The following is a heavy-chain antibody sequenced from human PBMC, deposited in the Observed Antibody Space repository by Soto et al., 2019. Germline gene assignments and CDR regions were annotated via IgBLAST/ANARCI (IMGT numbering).Heavy chain of an antibody. CDR2: ISGSGGST. CDR3: SKGLHCGYDLPPFDY. D-gene: IGHD5-12*01. V-gene: IGHV3-23*01. Sequence: GGSLRLSCAASGFTFSSYAMSWVRQAPGKGLKWVSAISGSGGSTYYADSVKGRFTISRDNSKNTLYLQMNSLRAEDTAVYYFSKGLHCGYDLPPFDYWGQGTLVTVSS. CDR1: GFTFSSYA. J-gene: IGHJ4*02.